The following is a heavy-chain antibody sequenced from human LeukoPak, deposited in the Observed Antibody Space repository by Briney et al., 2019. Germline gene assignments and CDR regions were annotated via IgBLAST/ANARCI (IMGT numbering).Heavy chain of an antibody. V-gene: IGHV4-30-4*01. Sequence: PSQTLSLTCTVSGGSISSGDYYWSWIRQPPGKGLEWIGYIYYSGSTYYNPSLKSRVTISADTSKNQFSLKLSSVTAADTAVYYCARGHARWLQFIGPWFDPWGQGTLVTVSS. CDR2: IYYSGST. D-gene: IGHD5-24*01. CDR3: ARGHARWLQFIGPWFDP. J-gene: IGHJ5*02. CDR1: GGSISSGDYY.